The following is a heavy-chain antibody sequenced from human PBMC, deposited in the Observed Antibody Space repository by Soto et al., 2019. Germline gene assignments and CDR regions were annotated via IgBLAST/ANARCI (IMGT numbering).Heavy chain of an antibody. J-gene: IGHJ4*02. CDR1: GGSISSSSYY. CDR2: IYYSGST. Sequence: SETLSLTCTVSGGSISSSSYYWGWIRQPPGKGLEWIGSIYYSGSTYYNPSLKSRVTISVDTSKNQFSLKLSSVTAADTAVYYCARGAMADYWGQGTLVTVSS. CDR3: ARGAMADY. D-gene: IGHD1-26*01. V-gene: IGHV4-39*01.